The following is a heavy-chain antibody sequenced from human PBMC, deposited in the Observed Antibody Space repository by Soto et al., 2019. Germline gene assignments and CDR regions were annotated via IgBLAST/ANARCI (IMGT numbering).Heavy chain of an antibody. CDR3: ARHQGWYADY. V-gene: IGHV4-39*01. Sequence: QLQLQESGPGLVKPSETLSLTCNVSGVSIISTSYYWGWVRQPPGKGLEYIGYIYYSGSSYYNPSPKSRVTISVDTSKRQVSLRLRSVTAADTAVYYCARHQGWYADYWGQGTLVTVSS. J-gene: IGHJ4*02. D-gene: IGHD2-15*01. CDR1: GVSIISTSYY. CDR2: IYYSGSS.